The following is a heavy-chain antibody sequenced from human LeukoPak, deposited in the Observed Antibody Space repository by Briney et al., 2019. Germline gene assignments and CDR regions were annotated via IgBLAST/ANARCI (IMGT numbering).Heavy chain of an antibody. Sequence: GGSLRLSCAASGFTFSSHAMHWVRQAPGKGLEWVSGISWNSGSIGYADSVKGRFTISRDNAKNSLYLQMNSLRAEDTALYYCAKDDYGDGALDCWGQGTLVTVSS. CDR2: ISWNSGSI. V-gene: IGHV3-9*01. D-gene: IGHD4-17*01. CDR1: GFTFSSHA. J-gene: IGHJ4*02. CDR3: AKDDYGDGALDC.